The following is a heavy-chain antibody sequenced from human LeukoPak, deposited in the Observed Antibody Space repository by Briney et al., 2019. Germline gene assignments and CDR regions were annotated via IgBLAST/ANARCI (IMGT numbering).Heavy chain of an antibody. Sequence: SETLSLTCSVSGDSISSSYWSWIRQPPGKGPEWIGYINYSGSTNYNPSLKSRVTISVDTSKNQFSLKLSSVTAADTAVYYCARESRVHSYMDVWGKGTTVTVSS. CDR2: INYSGST. J-gene: IGHJ6*03. CDR3: ARESRVHSYMDV. V-gene: IGHV4-59*01. D-gene: IGHD1-1*01. CDR1: GDSISSSY.